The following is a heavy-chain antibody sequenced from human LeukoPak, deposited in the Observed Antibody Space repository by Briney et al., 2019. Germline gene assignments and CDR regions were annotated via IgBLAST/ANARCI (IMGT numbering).Heavy chain of an antibody. Sequence: PGGSLRLSCAASGLTFCDYYMSWIRPAPGKGLEWGSYISSSGSTIYYADSVKGRFTISRDNAKSSLYLQMNSLRAENTAVYYCARDRHYYGSGGYGYWGQGTLVTVSS. V-gene: IGHV3-11*01. CDR2: ISSSGSTI. D-gene: IGHD3-10*01. CDR3: ARDRHYYGSGGYGY. CDR1: GLTFCDYY. J-gene: IGHJ4*02.